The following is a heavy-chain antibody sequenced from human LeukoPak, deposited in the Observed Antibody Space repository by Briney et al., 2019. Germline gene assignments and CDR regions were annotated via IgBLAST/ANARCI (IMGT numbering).Heavy chain of an antibody. CDR1: GFTFSAYS. Sequence: PGRSLRLSCAASGFTFSAYSMHWVRQAPGKGLEWVAVVSYDGSVKDYVDSVKGRFTISRDNSKNTLYLQMGGLRAEDTAVYYCAKGTGDMGYYFDYWGQGTLVTVSS. D-gene: IGHD7-27*01. CDR2: VSYDGSVK. CDR3: AKGTGDMGYYFDY. V-gene: IGHV3-30*18. J-gene: IGHJ4*02.